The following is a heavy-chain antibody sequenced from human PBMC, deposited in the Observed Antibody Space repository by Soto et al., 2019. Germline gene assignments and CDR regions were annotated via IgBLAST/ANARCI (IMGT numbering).Heavy chain of an antibody. J-gene: IGHJ2*01. V-gene: IGHV2-5*02. CDR2: IYWDDDK. D-gene: IGHD7-27*01. Sequence: SGPTLVKPTQTLTLTCTFSGFSLSTSGVGVGWIRQPPGKALEWLALIYWDDDKRYSPSLKSRLTITKDTSKNQVVLTMTNMDPLDTATYYCAHSSFLNWGSVPGAWYFDLWGRGTLVTVSS. CDR3: AHSSFLNWGSVPGAWYFDL. CDR1: GFSLSTSGVG.